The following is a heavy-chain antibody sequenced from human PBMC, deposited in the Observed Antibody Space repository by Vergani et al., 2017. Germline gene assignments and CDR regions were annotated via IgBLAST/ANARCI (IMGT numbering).Heavy chain of an antibody. CDR2: IYYSGST. D-gene: IGHD6-25*01. CDR3: ARAGRAVDY. J-gene: IGHJ4*02. V-gene: IGHV4-59*01. CDR1: GGSISSYY. Sequence: QVQLQESGPGLVKPSETLSLTCSVSGGSISSYYWGWIRQPPGKGLEWIGYIYYSGSTNSNPSLKRRVTISLDTSKNQFSLRLSSLTAADTAVYYCARAGRAVDYWGQGTLVTVSS.